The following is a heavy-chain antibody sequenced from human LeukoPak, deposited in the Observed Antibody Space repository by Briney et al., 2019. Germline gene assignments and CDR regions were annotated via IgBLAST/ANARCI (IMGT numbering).Heavy chain of an antibody. D-gene: IGHD4-23*01. J-gene: IGHJ4*02. V-gene: IGHV3-53*01. CDR3: AATTVVTLDY. CDR1: GFTFSSYA. CDR2: IYSGGST. Sequence: GGPLRLSCAASGFTFSSYAMSWVRQAPGKGLEWVSVIYSGGSTYYADSVKGRFTISRDNSKNTLYLQMNSLRAEDTAVYYCAATTVVTLDYWGQGTLVTVSS.